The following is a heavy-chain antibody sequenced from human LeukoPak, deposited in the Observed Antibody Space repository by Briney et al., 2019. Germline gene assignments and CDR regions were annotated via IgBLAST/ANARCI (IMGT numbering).Heavy chain of an antibody. CDR3: ARGRSHERRQPPIPDDY. D-gene: IGHD1-1*01. CDR1: GFTFSSYW. V-gene: IGHV3-74*01. CDR2: INSDGSST. Sequence: AGGSLRLSCAASGFTFSSYWMHWVRQAPGKGLVWVSRINSDGSSTSYADSVKGRFTISRDNAKNTLYLRMNSLRAEDTAVYYCARGRSHERRQPPIPDDYWGQGTLVTVSS. J-gene: IGHJ4*02.